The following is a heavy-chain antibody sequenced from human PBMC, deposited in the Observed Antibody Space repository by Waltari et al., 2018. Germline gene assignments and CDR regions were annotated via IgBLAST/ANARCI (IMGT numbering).Heavy chain of an antibody. CDR3: ARVSRGYRGSDRLLYFYSMDV. J-gene: IGHJ6*03. V-gene: IGHV4-59*12. Sequence: QVQLQASGPGLVRPSETLSLTCSVSADSISAYSWSWVQQPPGKGLEWIGCVHYNGDPDYSPSLESRVTISLDTSKNQFSLMVSSVTAADTAVYYCARVSRGYRGSDRLLYFYSMDVWDKGTTVTVSS. CDR2: VHYNGDP. CDR1: ADSISAYS. D-gene: IGHD5-12*01.